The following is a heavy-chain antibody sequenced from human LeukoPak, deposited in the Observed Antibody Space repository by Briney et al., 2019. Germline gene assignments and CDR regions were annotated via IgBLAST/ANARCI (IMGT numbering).Heavy chain of an antibody. CDR3: AKYKGTAMALFDY. Sequence: GGSLRLSCVASGLTFSYYAMNWVRQAPGKGLEWIAAVGGTDGNTYYAGSVKGRFTISRDNSKNTLYLQMNSLRADDTALYFCAKYKGTAMALFDYWGQGTLVTVSS. CDR2: VGGTDGNT. D-gene: IGHD5-18*01. V-gene: IGHV3-23*01. J-gene: IGHJ4*02. CDR1: GLTFSYYA.